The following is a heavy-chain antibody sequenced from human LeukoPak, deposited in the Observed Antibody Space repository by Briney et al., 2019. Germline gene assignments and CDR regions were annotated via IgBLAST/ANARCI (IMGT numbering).Heavy chain of an antibody. D-gene: IGHD2-2*01. J-gene: IGHJ6*04. Sequence: PSETLSLTCTVSGGSISSYYWSWIRQPPGKGLECIGYIYYSGSTNYNPSLKSRVTISVDTSKNQFSLKLSSVTAADTAVYYCARDKRSYTCSSTSCYEYYYYYYGMDVWGKGTTVTVSS. CDR1: GGSISSYY. CDR3: ARDKRSYTCSSTSCYEYYYYYYGMDV. V-gene: IGHV4-59*01. CDR2: IYYSGST.